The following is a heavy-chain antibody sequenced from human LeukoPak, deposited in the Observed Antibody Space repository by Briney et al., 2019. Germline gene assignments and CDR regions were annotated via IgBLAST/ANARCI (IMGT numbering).Heavy chain of an antibody. Sequence: PGGSLRLSCAASGFTFSNSAMSWVRQAPGKGLEWVSTLSGSGITTYYADSVKGRFTTSRDNSKNTLYPQMNSLRAEDTAVYYCAKGIYSSGWSYFDYWGHGTLVTVSS. CDR3: AKGIYSSGWSYFDY. V-gene: IGHV3-23*01. CDR1: GFTFSNSA. D-gene: IGHD6-19*01. CDR2: LSGSGITT. J-gene: IGHJ4*01.